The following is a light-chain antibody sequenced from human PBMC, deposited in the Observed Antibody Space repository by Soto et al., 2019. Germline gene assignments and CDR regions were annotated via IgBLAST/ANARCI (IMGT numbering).Light chain of an antibody. V-gene: IGKV2-30*02. CDR1: QSLLHSNGYNY. CDR3: MQGAHWPIT. CDR2: KVS. J-gene: IGKJ5*01. Sequence: DIVMTQSPLSLPVTLGQPASISCRSSQSLLHSNGYNYLNWFQQRPGQSPRSLIYKVSNRDSGVPDRFSGSGSGTDFTLKISRVEAEDVGVYYCMQGAHWPITFGQGTRLEIK.